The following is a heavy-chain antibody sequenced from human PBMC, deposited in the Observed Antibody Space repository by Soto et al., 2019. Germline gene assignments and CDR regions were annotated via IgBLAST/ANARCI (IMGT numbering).Heavy chain of an antibody. CDR2: ISGSGGST. Sequence: GGSVRLSCAASGFTFSGYAMSCVRQAPGKGLEWVSVISGSGGSTYYADSVKGRFTISRDNSKNTLYLQMNSLRDEDTAVYYCAKYRGRDAAMPRFDPWGQRTPVTVSS. CDR3: AKYRGRDAAMPRFDP. V-gene: IGHV3-23*01. J-gene: IGHJ5*02. CDR1: GFTFSGYA. D-gene: IGHD5-18*01.